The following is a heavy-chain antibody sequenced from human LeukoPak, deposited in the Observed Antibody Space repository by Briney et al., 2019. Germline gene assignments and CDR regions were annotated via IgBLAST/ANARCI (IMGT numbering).Heavy chain of an antibody. CDR3: ARDTRRYYDFWSGYSYNWFDP. CDR1: GFTFSSYW. D-gene: IGHD3-3*01. Sequence: GGSLRLSCAASGFTFSSYWMSWVRQAPGKGLGWVANIKQDGSEKYYVDSVKGRFTISRDNAKNSLYLQMNSLRAGDTAVYYCARDTRRYYDFWSGYSYNWFDPWGQGTLVTVSS. CDR2: IKQDGSEK. J-gene: IGHJ5*02. V-gene: IGHV3-7*01.